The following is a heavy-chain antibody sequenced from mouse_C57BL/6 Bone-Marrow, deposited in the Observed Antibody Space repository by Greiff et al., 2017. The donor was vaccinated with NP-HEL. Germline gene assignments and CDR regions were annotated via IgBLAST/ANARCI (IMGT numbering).Heavy chain of an antibody. CDR3: AKWELGPGFDY. D-gene: IGHD4-1*01. V-gene: IGHV1-64*01. CDR2: IHPNSGST. J-gene: IGHJ2*01. Sequence: QVQLQQPGAELVKPGASVKLSCKASGYTFTSYWMHWVKQRPGQGLEWIGLIHPNSGSTNYNEKFKSKATLTVDKSSSTAYMQLSSLTSEDSAFYCCAKWELGPGFDYWGQGTTLTVSS. CDR1: GYTFTSYW.